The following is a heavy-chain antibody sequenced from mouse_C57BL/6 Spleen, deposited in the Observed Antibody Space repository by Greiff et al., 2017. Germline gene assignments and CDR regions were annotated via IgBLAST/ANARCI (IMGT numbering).Heavy chain of an antibody. D-gene: IGHD2-5*01. CDR1: GFTFSDYG. Sequence: EVQLVESGGGLVKPGGSLKLSCAASGFTFSDYGMHWVRQAPEKGLEWVAYISSGSGTIYSADTVKGRFTISRDNAKNTLFLQMTSLRSEDTAMYYCARPYSKGFDYWGQGTTLTVSS. CDR2: ISSGSGTI. CDR3: ARPYSKGFDY. J-gene: IGHJ2*01. V-gene: IGHV5-17*01.